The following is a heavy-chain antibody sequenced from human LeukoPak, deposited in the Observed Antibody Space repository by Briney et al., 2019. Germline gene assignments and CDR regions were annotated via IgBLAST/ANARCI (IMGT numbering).Heavy chain of an antibody. V-gene: IGHV3-38-3*01. CDR2: ISGGST. Sequence: GGSLRLSCAASGFTVSSNEMSWVRQAPGKGLEWVSSISGGSTYYADSVKGRFTISRDNSKNTLYLQMNSLRAEDTAVYYCAKDVSYGSGSFFDYWGQGTLVTVSS. D-gene: IGHD3-10*01. CDR1: GFTVSSNE. J-gene: IGHJ4*02. CDR3: AKDVSYGSGSFFDY.